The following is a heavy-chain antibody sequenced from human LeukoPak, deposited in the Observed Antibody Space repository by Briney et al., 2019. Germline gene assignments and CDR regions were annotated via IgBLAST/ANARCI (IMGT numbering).Heavy chain of an antibody. D-gene: IGHD5-18*01. CDR2: ISSSGSTI. CDR1: GFTFSDYY. Sequence: GGPLRLSCAASGFTFSDYYINWIPQAPGKGLEWVSYISSSGSTIYYADSVKGRFTISRDNAKNSLYLQMNNLRAEDTAVYYCARGGYSYGLIEYWGQGTLVTVSS. J-gene: IGHJ4*02. CDR3: ARGGYSYGLIEY. V-gene: IGHV3-11*04.